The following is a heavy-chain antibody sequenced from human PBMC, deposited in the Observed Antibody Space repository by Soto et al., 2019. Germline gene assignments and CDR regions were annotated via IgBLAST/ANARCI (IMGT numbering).Heavy chain of an antibody. Sequence: SETLSLTCTVSGGSISSGDYYWSWIRQPPGKGLEWIGYIYYSGSTYYNPSLKSRVTISVDTSKNQFSLKLSSVTAADTAVYYCAKSFTYYYDSSGYHAFDIWGQGTMVTV. J-gene: IGHJ3*02. CDR1: GGSISSGDYY. D-gene: IGHD3-22*01. CDR2: IYYSGST. V-gene: IGHV4-30-4*01. CDR3: AKSFTYYYDSSGYHAFDI.